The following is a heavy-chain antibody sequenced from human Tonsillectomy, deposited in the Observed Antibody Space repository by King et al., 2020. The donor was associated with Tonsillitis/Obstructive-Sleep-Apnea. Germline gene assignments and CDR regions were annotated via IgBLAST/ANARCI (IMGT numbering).Heavy chain of an antibody. CDR1: GFTFSSYS. CDR3: ARKGIAIGYYMDV. CDR2: ISRSSYI. D-gene: IGHD2-21*01. J-gene: IGHJ6*03. V-gene: IGHV3-21*01. Sequence: VQLVESGGGLVKPGGSLRLSCAASGFTFSSYSMNWVRQAPGKGLEWVSSISRSSYIYYADSVKGRFTISRDNAKNSLYLQMNSLRAEDTAVYYCARKGIAIGYYMDVWGKGTTVTVSS.